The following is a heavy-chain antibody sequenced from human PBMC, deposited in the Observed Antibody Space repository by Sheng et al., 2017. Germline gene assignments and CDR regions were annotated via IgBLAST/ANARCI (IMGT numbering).Heavy chain of an antibody. V-gene: IGHV1-69*01. CDR2: IMPMLGTP. D-gene: IGHD2-8*01. Sequence: QVQLVQSGAELRKPGSSVKVSCRASGVSFSNFGIGWVRQAPGQGPEWMGGIMPMLGTPNYAQSFQDRLTITADESTNTAYMELSSLRSDDTAVYYCARPTNLDVWGQGTTVTVSS. CDR1: GVSFSNFG. CDR3: ARPTNLDV. J-gene: IGHJ6*02.